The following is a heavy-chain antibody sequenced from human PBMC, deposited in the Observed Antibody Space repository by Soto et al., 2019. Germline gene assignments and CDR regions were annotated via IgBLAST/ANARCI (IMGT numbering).Heavy chain of an antibody. V-gene: IGHV3-23*01. CDR3: AKAPSMVRGVSLDY. CDR1: GFTFSSYA. J-gene: IGHJ4*02. D-gene: IGHD3-10*01. CDR2: ISGSGGST. Sequence: EVQLLESGGGLVQPGGSLRLSCAASGFTFSSYAMSWVRQAPGKGLEWVSAISGSGGSTYYADSVKGRFTISRDNSKNTLYLQINSLRAEDTAVYYCAKAPSMVRGVSLDYWGQGTLVTVSS.